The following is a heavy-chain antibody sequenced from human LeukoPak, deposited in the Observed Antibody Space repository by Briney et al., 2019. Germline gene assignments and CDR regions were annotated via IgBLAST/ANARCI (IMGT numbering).Heavy chain of an antibody. CDR1: GFTFSSNA. V-gene: IGHV3-23*01. J-gene: IGHJ6*02. CDR2: VSVSGSRA. Sequence: GGSLRLSCAASGFTFSSNAMSWVRQAPGKGLEWVSVVSVSGSRAYYADFVKGRFTVSRDNSKNTVLLQMNSLRVEDTAVYYCTKDHDGMHAWGQGTTVTVSS. CDR3: TKDHDGMHA.